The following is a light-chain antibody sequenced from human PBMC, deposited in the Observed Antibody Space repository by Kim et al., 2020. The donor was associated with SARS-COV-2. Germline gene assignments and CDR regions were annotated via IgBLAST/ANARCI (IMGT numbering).Light chain of an antibody. CDR3: PQYGGSPPYT. Sequence: PGQRAPLSCRTSQRACTNYLVCYQQNPGQAPRLLIYGASNRAPGIPDRFSGSGSVTDFTLTISRLEPEDFAEYYCPQYGGSPPYTFGQGTKLEI. CDR1: QRACTNY. J-gene: IGKJ2*01. CDR2: GAS. V-gene: IGKV3-20*01.